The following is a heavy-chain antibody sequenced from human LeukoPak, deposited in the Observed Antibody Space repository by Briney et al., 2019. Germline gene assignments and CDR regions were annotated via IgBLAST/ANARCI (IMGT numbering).Heavy chain of an antibody. CDR3: VKGGFDY. J-gene: IGHJ4*02. V-gene: IGHV3-7*01. CDR2: IKPDGTKI. D-gene: IGHD3-16*01. Sequence: GGSLRLSCAASGFTFNNYWVIWVRQAPGKGLEWVANIKPDGTKIYYLDSVKGRFTIPRDNAKNSLYLQMNSLRAEDTAVYYCVKGGFDYWGQGTLVTVSS. CDR1: GFTFNNYW.